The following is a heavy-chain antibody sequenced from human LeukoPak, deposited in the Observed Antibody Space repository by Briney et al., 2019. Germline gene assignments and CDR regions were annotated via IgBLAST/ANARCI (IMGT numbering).Heavy chain of an antibody. CDR1: GFTFSSYA. Sequence: GGSLRLSCAASGFTFSSYAMTWVRQAPGKGQQWVSTISDSGAGTYYADSVKGRFTISRDNSKNTLHLQMNSLRAEDTAVYYCAKHDSGYMKDFDYWGQGTLVTVSS. V-gene: IGHV3-23*01. CDR2: ISDSGAGT. CDR3: AKHDSGYMKDFDY. J-gene: IGHJ4*02. D-gene: IGHD4-17*01.